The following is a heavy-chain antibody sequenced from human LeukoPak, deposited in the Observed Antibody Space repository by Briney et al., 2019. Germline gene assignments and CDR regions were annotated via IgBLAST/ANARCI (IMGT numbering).Heavy chain of an antibody. D-gene: IGHD6-19*01. CDR2: ITGSSSNT. CDR3: ATARLSVAGPFDY. Sequence: GGSLRLSWAAAGFTFSSYSMNWVRQAAGKVLEWVSGITGSSSNTYYADSVKGRFTISRDNSKNTLFLQINRLRAEDTALYYCATARLSVAGPFDYWGQGTLVTVSS. V-gene: IGHV3-23*01. J-gene: IGHJ4*02. CDR1: GFTFSSYS.